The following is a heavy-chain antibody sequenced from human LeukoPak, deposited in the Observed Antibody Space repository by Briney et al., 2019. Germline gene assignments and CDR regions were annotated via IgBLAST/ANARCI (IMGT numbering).Heavy chain of an antibody. CDR3: ARTAGTYYYYYMDV. CDR1: GGSISSGSYY. D-gene: IGHD6-13*01. Sequence: SQTLSLTCTVSGGSISSGSYYWSWIRQPAGKGLEWIGRIYTSGSTNYNPSLKSRVTISVDTSKNQFSLKPSSVTAADTAVYYCARTAGTYYYYYMDVWGKGTTVTVSS. J-gene: IGHJ6*03. CDR2: IYTSGST. V-gene: IGHV4-61*02.